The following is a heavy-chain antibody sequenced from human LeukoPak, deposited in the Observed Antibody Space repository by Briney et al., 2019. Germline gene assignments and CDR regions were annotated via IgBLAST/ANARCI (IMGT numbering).Heavy chain of an antibody. CDR1: GYTFTGYY. V-gene: IGHV1-2*02. Sequence: GASVKVSCKASGYTFTGYYMHWVRQAPGQGLEWMGWINPNSGGTNYAQKFQGRVTMTRDTSISTAYMELSSLRSDDTAVYYCAKKVPGPSPPLDYWGQGTLVTVSS. J-gene: IGHJ4*02. CDR2: INPNSGGT. CDR3: AKKVPGPSPPLDY.